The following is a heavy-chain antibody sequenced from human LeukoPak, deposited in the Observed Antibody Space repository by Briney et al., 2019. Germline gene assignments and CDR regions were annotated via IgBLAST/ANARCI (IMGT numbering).Heavy chain of an antibody. J-gene: IGHJ5*02. Sequence: GGSLRLSCAASGFSFSNYEMNWVRQAPGKGLEWVSYISSSGSTIYYADSVKGRFTISRDNAKNSLYLQMNSLRAEDTAVYYCARDQGSSWSWGQGTLVTVSS. CDR3: ARDQGSSWS. D-gene: IGHD6-13*01. V-gene: IGHV3-48*03. CDR2: ISSSGSTI. CDR1: GFSFSNYE.